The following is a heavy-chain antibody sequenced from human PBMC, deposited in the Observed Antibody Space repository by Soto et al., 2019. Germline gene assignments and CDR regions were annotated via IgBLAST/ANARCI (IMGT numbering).Heavy chain of an antibody. V-gene: IGHV3-23*01. Sequence: EVQLLESGGGLVQPGGSLRLSCAAPGFTFSSYAMSWVRQAPGKGLEWVSAISGSGGSTYYADSVKGRFTISRDNSKNTLYLQMNSLRAEDTAVYYCAKDLGYCSGGSCDFYGMDVWGQGTTVTVSS. CDR3: AKDLGYCSGGSCDFYGMDV. CDR2: ISGSGGST. CDR1: GFTFSSYA. D-gene: IGHD2-15*01. J-gene: IGHJ6*02.